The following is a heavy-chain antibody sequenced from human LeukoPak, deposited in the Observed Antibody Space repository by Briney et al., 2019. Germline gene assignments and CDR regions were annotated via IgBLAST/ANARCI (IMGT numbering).Heavy chain of an antibody. D-gene: IGHD3-10*01. CDR3: AKDTGYYGSGTYENYYLDY. CDR1: GFTFSSYG. Sequence: PGGSLRLSCAASGFTFSSYGMHWVRQAPGKGLEWVAFIRYDGRNSYYGDSVKGRFTISRDNSKSTLYLQMNSLRPEDTAVYYCAKDTGYYGSGTYENYYLDYWGQGTLVTVSS. J-gene: IGHJ4*02. CDR2: IRYDGRNS. V-gene: IGHV3-30*02.